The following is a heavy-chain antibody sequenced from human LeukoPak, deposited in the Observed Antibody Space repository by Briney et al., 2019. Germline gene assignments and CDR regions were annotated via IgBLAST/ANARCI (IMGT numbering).Heavy chain of an antibody. J-gene: IGHJ2*01. V-gene: IGHV3-30*04. CDR1: GFTFDDYA. Sequence: GGSLRLSCAASGFTFDDYAMHWVRQAPGKGLEWVAVISYDGSNKYYADSVKGRFTISRDNSKNTLYLQMNSLRAEDTAVYYCAREVVAGPDWYFDLWGRGTLVTVSS. CDR2: ISYDGSNK. D-gene: IGHD2-15*01. CDR3: AREVVAGPDWYFDL.